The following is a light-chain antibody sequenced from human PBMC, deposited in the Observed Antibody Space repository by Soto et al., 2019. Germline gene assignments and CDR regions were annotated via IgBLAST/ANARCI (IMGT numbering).Light chain of an antibody. CDR1: QSVRNF. CDR2: DAS. Sequence: EIVLTQSPATLSLSPGERATLSCRASQSVRNFLAWYQQKPGQAPRLLIYDASNRATGIPARFSGSGSGTDFTLTISSLEPEDFAFYYCQQRFNWLTFGGGTKVEIK. CDR3: QQRFNWLT. V-gene: IGKV3-11*01. J-gene: IGKJ4*01.